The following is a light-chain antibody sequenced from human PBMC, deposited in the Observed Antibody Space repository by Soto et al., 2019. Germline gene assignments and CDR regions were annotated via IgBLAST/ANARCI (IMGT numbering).Light chain of an antibody. CDR2: EVS. V-gene: IGLV2-14*01. CDR1: SXDVGGYNY. J-gene: IGLJ1*01. Sequence: QSVLAQPDSVSGSAGQSIAICCTGTSXDVGGYNYVSWYQQHPGKAPKLLLSEVSKRPSGVSDRFSGSKSGNTASLTISGLQTQDEADYYCSSFTSAYTFVFGTGTKVTVL. CDR3: SSFTSAYTFV.